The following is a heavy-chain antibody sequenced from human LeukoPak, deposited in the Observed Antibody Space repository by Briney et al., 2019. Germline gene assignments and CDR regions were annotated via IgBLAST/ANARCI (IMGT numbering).Heavy chain of an antibody. D-gene: IGHD3-22*01. CDR3: ARREKYDSSGYPFDY. J-gene: IGHJ4*02. Sequence: GESLKISCKVSGYSFTTYWIGWVRQMPGKGLEWMGIIYPGDSDTRFSPSFQGQVTISADKSISTAYLQWSSLKASDTAMYYCARREKYDSSGYPFDYWGQGTLVTVSS. V-gene: IGHV5-51*01. CDR1: GYSFTTYW. CDR2: IYPGDSDT.